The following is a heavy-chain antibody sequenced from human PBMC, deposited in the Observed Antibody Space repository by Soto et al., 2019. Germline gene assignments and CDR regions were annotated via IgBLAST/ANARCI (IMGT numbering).Heavy chain of an antibody. CDR3: AREAGDTAMEYFDY. V-gene: IGHV4-34*01. D-gene: IGHD5-18*01. J-gene: IGHJ4*02. Sequence: SETLSLTCAVYGGSFSGYYWSWVRQPPGKGLEWIGEINHSGSTNYNPSLKSRVTISVDTSKNQFSLKLSSVTAADTAVYYCAREAGDTAMEYFDYWGQGTLVTVSS. CDR1: GGSFSGYY. CDR2: INHSGST.